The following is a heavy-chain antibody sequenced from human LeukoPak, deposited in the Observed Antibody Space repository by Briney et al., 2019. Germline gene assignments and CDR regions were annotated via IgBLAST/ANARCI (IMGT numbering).Heavy chain of an antibody. Sequence: GASVKVSRKASGYTFTSNGISWVRQAPGQGLEWMGWNSAYNGNTNYAQKFKGRVTMTTDTYTNTAYMELRSLRSDDTAVYYCAGPLGYCTSNVCYLKYWGQGTLVTVSS. CDR1: GYTFTSNG. CDR2: NSAYNGNT. J-gene: IGHJ4*02. CDR3: AGPLGYCTSNVCYLKY. V-gene: IGHV1-18*01. D-gene: IGHD2-8*01.